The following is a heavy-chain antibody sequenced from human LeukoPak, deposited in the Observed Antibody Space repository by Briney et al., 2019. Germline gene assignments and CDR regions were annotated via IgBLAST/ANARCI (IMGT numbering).Heavy chain of an antibody. D-gene: IGHD5-24*01. CDR2: IYYSGST. Sequence: SETLSLTCTVSGGSISSYYWSWIRQPPGKGLEWIGYIYYSGSTNYNPSLKSRVTISVDTSKNQFSLKLSSVTAADTAVYYCARQERRDGSPKGCFDIWGQGTMVTVSS. J-gene: IGHJ3*02. CDR1: GGSISSYY. V-gene: IGHV4-59*08. CDR3: ARQERRDGSPKGCFDI.